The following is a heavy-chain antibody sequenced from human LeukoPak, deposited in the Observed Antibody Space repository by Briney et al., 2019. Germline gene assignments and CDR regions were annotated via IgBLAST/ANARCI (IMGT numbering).Heavy chain of an antibody. V-gene: IGHV3-21*01. CDR2: ISPSGSST. J-gene: IGHJ5*02. CDR3: GRDFLGESGAGGP. Sequence: GGSLRLSCTASGFTFSSYTMDWVRQAPGRGLEWASSISPSGSSTWHADSVKGRFTISRDNAKNSVHLQMTNLRVDDTAVYYCGRDFLGESGAGGPWGQGILVTVSS. CDR1: GFTFSSYT. D-gene: IGHD3-10*01.